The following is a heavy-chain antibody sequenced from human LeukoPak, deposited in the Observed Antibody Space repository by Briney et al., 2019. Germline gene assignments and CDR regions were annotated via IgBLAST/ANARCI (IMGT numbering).Heavy chain of an antibody. Sequence: GGSLRLSCAASGFTLSSYWMSWVRQAPGKGLEWVANIKKDGSEKYYVDSVEGRFTISRDNAKNSLYLHMNSLTAEDTAMYYCARDWVAGVPFDAFDIWGQGTMVSVSS. CDR3: ARDWVAGVPFDAFDI. CDR2: IKKDGSEK. CDR1: GFTLSSYW. V-gene: IGHV3-7*01. D-gene: IGHD3-10*01. J-gene: IGHJ3*02.